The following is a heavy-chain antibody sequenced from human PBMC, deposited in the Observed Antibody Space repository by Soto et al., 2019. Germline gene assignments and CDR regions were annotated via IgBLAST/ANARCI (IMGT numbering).Heavy chain of an antibody. CDR1: GGSFINHY. V-gene: IGHV4-34*01. J-gene: IGHJ5*02. CDR2: INHIGIT. Sequence: QVQRQQWGAGLLKPSETLSLTCAVYGGSFINHYWSWIRQPPGKGLEWIGEINHIGITNYNPSLKSRVTLSVNTFKKQFSLKLSSVAAADTAVYYCARGDILIGSRNWFDPWGQGTLVTVSS. CDR3: ARGDILIGSRNWFDP. D-gene: IGHD3-9*01.